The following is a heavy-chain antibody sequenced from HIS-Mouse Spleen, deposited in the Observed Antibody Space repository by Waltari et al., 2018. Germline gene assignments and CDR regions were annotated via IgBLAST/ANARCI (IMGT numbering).Heavy chain of an antibody. D-gene: IGHD6-13*01. J-gene: IGHJ4*02. Sequence: EVQLVESGGGLVKPGGSLRPSCAASGFTFSIYSMNWVRQAPGKGLEWVSSISSSSSYIYYADSVKGRFTISRDNAKNSLYLQMNSLRAEDTAVYYCASYVAAAGTWWGQGTLVTVSS. CDR2: ISSSSSYI. CDR1: GFTFSIYS. CDR3: ASYVAAAGTW. V-gene: IGHV3-21*01.